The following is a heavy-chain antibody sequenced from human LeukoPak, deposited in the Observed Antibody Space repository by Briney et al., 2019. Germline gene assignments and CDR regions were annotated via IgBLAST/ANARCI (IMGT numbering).Heavy chain of an antibody. D-gene: IGHD3-3*01. CDR2: ISSSGSTI. V-gene: IGHV3-11*04. J-gene: IGHJ6*02. Sequence: GGSLRLSCAASGFTFSDYYMSWIRQAPGKGLEWVSYISSSGSTIYYADSVKGRFTISRDNAKNSLYLQMNSLRAEDTAVYYCARVGIRFLEWEGYYGMDVWGQGTTVTVSS. CDR3: ARVGIRFLEWEGYYGMDV. CDR1: GFTFSDYY.